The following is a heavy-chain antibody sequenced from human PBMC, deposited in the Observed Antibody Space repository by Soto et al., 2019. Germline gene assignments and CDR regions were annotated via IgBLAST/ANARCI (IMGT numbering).Heavy chain of an antibody. Sequence: EVQLVESGGGLIQPGGSLRLACVASGFTFSGYEMNWVRRAPGKGLEWVSYISSSGTSVYYADSGKGRFTMSRDNAKKSLYLQMSSLRADDTAVYYCARGKGGYSALEFDYWGQGALVAVSS. CDR3: ARGKGGYSALEFDY. J-gene: IGHJ4*02. CDR1: GFTFSGYE. V-gene: IGHV3-48*03. D-gene: IGHD5-18*01. CDR2: ISSSGTSV.